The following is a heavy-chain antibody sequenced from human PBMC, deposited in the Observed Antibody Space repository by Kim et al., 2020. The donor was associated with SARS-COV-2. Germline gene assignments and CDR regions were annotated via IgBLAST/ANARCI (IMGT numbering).Heavy chain of an antibody. CDR3: ARVGAYYYDSSGANWFDP. D-gene: IGHD3-22*01. V-gene: IGHV4-31*02. CDR2: IYYSGST. J-gene: IGHJ5*02. Sequence: HPGKGLEWIGYIYYSGSTYYNPSLKSRVTISVDTSKNQFSLKLSSVTAADTAVYYCARVGAYYYDSSGANWFDPWGQGTLVTVSS.